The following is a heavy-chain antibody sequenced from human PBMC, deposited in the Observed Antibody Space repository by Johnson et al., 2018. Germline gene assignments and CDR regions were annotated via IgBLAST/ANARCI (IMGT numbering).Heavy chain of an antibody. J-gene: IGHJ4*02. Sequence: VQLVQSGAEVKKPGESLRISCKASGYSFTYYWIGWVRQMSGKGLEWMGIIYPDDSDTRYTPSFQGQVTMSADKSISTAYLQWSSLKASDTAMYFCGRRYDYDSLDYWGQGTLVTVSS. CDR2: IYPDDSDT. V-gene: IGHV5-51*03. CDR1: GYSFTYYW. D-gene: IGHD4-17*01. CDR3: GRRYDYDSLDY.